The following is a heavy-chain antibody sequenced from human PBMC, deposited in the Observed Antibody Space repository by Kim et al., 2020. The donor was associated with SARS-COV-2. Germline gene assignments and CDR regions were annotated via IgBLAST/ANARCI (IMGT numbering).Heavy chain of an antibody. CDR2: IWFDGSGK. CDR3: ARDPRDGYYYYFDY. J-gene: IGHJ4*02. Sequence: GGSLRLSCAASGFTFKNYHIHWVRQAPGKGLEWVAVIWFDGSGKYFADSVKGRFTISRDDSKSTQYLQMNSLRAEDTAVYYCARDPRDGYYYYFDYWGQGTLVTVSS. V-gene: IGHV3-33*01. CDR1: GFTFKNYH. D-gene: IGHD1-26*01.